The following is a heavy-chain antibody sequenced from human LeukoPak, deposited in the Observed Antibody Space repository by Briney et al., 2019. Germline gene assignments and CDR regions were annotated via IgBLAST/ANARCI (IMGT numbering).Heavy chain of an antibody. CDR3: AREGDELYYFDY. Sequence: ASVKVSCKASGGTFSSDAISWVRQAPGQGLERMGRIIPILGIANYAQKFQGRVTITADKSTSTAYMELSSLRSEDTAVYYCAREGDELYYFDYWGQGTLVTVSS. V-gene: IGHV1-69*04. D-gene: IGHD1-7*01. CDR2: IIPILGIA. CDR1: GGTFSSDA. J-gene: IGHJ4*02.